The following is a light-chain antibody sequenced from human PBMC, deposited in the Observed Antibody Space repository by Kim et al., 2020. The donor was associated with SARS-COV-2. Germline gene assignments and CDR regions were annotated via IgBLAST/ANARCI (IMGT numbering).Light chain of an antibody. Sequence: PGEGAILSCRASQGIGISLGWYQHKLGQAPRLLIYDAAIRAAGIPDRFSGGGSGTDFTLTISSLEPEDFAIYYCQQRNNWPPAVTFGGGTKVDIK. CDR1: QGIGIS. V-gene: IGKV3-11*01. CDR3: QQRNNWPPAVT. CDR2: DAA. J-gene: IGKJ4*01.